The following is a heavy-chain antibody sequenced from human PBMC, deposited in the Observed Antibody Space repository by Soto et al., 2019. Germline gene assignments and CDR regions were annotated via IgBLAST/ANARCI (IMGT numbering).Heavy chain of an antibody. CDR1: GYTFTSYA. CDR2: INAGNGTT. D-gene: IGHD6-13*01. CDR3: ASESISAAGIFKGGRYYYDLIDF. V-gene: IGHV1-3*01. Sequence: ASVKVSCKASGYTFTSYAMHWVRQAPGQRLEWMGGINAGNGTTKYSQKFQGRVTITRDTSASTAYMELSSLRSEDTAVYYCASESISAAGIFKGGRYYYDLIDFWGQGTLVTVSA. J-gene: IGHJ4*01.